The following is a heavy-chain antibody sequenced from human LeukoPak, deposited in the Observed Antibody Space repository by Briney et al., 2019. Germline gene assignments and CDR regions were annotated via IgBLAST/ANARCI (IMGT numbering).Heavy chain of an antibody. V-gene: IGHV3-9*01. CDR2: ISWISGSI. CDR3: AKVPYSSGWYWFDY. D-gene: IGHD6-19*01. Sequence: PGGSLRLSCAAFGFTLDDYAMHWVRQAAGKGLEWVSGISWISGSIGHADSVKGSFTISRDNAKNSLYLQMNSLRAEDTALYYCAKVPYSSGWYWFDYWGQGTLVTVSS. CDR1: GFTLDDYA. J-gene: IGHJ4*02.